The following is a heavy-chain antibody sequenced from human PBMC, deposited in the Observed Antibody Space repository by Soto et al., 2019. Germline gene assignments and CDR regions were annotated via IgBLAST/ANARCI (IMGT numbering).Heavy chain of an antibody. J-gene: IGHJ4*02. Sequence: QVQLQESGPGLVKPSQTLSLTCTVSGGSISSGGYYWSWIRQYPGKGLEWIGYIYYSGSTYYNTSLKSRVTISVDTSKNKFSLKLTSVTAADTAVYYCATSSTSANYFDYWGQGTLVPVSS. D-gene: IGHD2-2*01. CDR1: GGSISSGGYY. V-gene: IGHV4-31*03. CDR2: IYYSGST. CDR3: ATSSTSANYFDY.